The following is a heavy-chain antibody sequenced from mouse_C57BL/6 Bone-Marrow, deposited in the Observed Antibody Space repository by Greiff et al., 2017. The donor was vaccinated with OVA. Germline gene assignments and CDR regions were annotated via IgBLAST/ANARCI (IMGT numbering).Heavy chain of an antibody. J-gene: IGHJ2*01. CDR2: IYPSDSET. CDR1: GYTFTSYW. V-gene: IGHV1-61*01. Sequence: QVQLQQPGAELVRPGSSVKLSCKASGYTFTSYWLDWVKQRPGQGLEWIGNIYPSDSETHYNQKFKDKATLTVDKSSSTAYMQLSSLTSEDSAVYYCARWELAFDDWGQGTTLTVSS. D-gene: IGHD2-1*01. CDR3: ARWELAFDD.